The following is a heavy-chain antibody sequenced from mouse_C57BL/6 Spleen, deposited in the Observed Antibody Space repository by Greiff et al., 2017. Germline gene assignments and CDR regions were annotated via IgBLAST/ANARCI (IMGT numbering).Heavy chain of an antibody. Sequence: EVKLMESGGGLVKPGGSLKLSCAASGFTFSSYAMSWVRQTPEKRLEWVATISDGGSYTYYPDNGKGRFTISRDNAKNNLYLQMSHLKSEDTAMYYCARDGNYLGYWGQGTTLTVSS. CDR3: ARDGNYLGY. CDR2: ISDGGSYT. D-gene: IGHD1-1*02. CDR1: GFTFSSYA. V-gene: IGHV5-4*01. J-gene: IGHJ2*01.